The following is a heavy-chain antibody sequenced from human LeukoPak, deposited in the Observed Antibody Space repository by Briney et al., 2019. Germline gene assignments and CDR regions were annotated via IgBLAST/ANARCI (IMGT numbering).Heavy chain of an antibody. CDR1: GYTFTGYY. V-gene: IGHV1-2*02. J-gene: IGHJ4*02. Sequence: ASVKVSCKASGYTFTGYYLHWVRQAPGQGLEWMGWIKPNSGGTNYSQKFQGRVTMTRDTSISTAYMELSRLRSDDTAVYYCARGPNYYDTSGFNFDYWGQGTLVTVSS. CDR3: ARGPNYYDTSGFNFDY. D-gene: IGHD3-22*01. CDR2: IKPNSGGT.